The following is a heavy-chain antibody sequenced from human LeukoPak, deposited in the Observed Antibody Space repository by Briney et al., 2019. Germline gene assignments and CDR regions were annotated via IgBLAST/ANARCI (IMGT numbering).Heavy chain of an antibody. V-gene: IGHV4-39*01. D-gene: IGHD2-8*02. Sequence: SETLSLTCTVSGDSFGSGHYYWSWIRQPPGKGLEWIGSIYYSGSTYYNPSLKSRVTISVDTSKNQFSLKLSSVTAADTAVYYCAGGLFGRTTDYWGQGTLVTVSS. CDR2: IYYSGST. J-gene: IGHJ4*02. CDR3: AGGLFGRTTDY. CDR1: GDSFGSGHYY.